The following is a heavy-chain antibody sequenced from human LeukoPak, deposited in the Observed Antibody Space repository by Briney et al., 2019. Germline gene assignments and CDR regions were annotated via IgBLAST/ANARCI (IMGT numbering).Heavy chain of an antibody. CDR1: GYTFTSYG. CDR2: ISVDNGNT. D-gene: IGHD1-1*01. CDR3: ARSRAREPSWYNWNDPWRDTLKYYYYGMDV. V-gene: IGHV1-18*01. J-gene: IGHJ6*02. Sequence: ASVKVSCKASGYTFTSYGITWVRQAPGQGLEWMGWISVDNGNTNYAQKFQGRLTMTADTSTSTAYMDLRSLRSDDTAVYYCARSRAREPSWYNWNDPWRDTLKYYYYGMDVWGQGSTVTVSS.